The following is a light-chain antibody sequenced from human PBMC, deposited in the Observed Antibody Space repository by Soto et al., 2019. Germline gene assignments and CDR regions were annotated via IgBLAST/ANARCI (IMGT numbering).Light chain of an antibody. J-gene: IGLJ1*01. Sequence: QAVGTQDVSVTGSHLGTVPLTCGSSTGPVTGGHYPYWIQQKPGQAPRALIYDTSNKHSWTPARFSGSLLGGKAALTLSGAQPEDEAEYYCLLTYSGASYVFGTGTKVTVL. V-gene: IGLV7-46*01. CDR3: LLTYSGASYV. CDR2: DTS. CDR1: TGPVTGGHY.